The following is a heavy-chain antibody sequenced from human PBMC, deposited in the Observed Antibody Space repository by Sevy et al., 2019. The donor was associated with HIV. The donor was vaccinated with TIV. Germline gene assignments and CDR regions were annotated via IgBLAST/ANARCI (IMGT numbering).Heavy chain of an antibody. CDR3: AKDRGCSSNSCYGGVYYGMDV. D-gene: IGHD2-2*01. Sequence: GGSLRLSCAASGFTFSSYGMHWVRQAPGKGLEWVAFIRYDGSNKYYADSVKGRFTISRDNSKNTLYLQMNSLRAEDTDGDYCAKDRGCSSNSCYGGVYYGMDVWGQGTTVTVSS. CDR1: GFTFSSYG. CDR2: IRYDGSNK. J-gene: IGHJ6*02. V-gene: IGHV3-30*02.